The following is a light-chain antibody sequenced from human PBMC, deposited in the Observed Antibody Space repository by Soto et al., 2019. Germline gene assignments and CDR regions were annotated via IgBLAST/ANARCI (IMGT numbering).Light chain of an antibody. J-gene: IGLJ1*01. CDR1: SSDVGGYNY. CDR2: DVT. V-gene: IGLV2-14*03. Sequence: QSALTQPASVSGSPGQAITISCTGTSSDVGGYNYVSWYQQHPGKAPKLMIYDVTNRPSGVSNRFSGSKSGNTASLTISGLLAEDEGDYYGNSYTGVSMLDVCGTGTKVTVL. CDR3: NSYTGVSMLDV.